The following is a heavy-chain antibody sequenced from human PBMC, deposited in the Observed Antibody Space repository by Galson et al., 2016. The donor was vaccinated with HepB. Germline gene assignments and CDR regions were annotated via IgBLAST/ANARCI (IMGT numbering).Heavy chain of an antibody. J-gene: IGHJ4*02. D-gene: IGHD6-13*01. CDR3: AKDEGWAAAGRYYFDY. V-gene: IGHV3-23*01. CDR2: ISGSGDRT. CDR1: GFTFSSYA. Sequence: SLRLSCAASGFTFSSYAMSWVRQAPGKGLEWVSAISGSGDRTYYADSVKGRFTISRDNSKNTLYLQMNSLRAEDTAVYFCAKDEGWAAAGRYYFDYWGQGTLVTVSS.